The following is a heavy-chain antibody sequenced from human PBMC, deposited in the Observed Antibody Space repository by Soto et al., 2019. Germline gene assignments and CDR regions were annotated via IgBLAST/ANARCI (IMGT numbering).Heavy chain of an antibody. CDR1: GNSFTTYY. J-gene: IGHJ4*02. CDR2: INPSGGRT. CDR3: AGLYHYDSSGYYDY. Sequence: ASVKVSCKASGNSFTTYYMHWVRQAPGQGLEWMGIINPSGGRTTYAQKFQGRVTMTRDTSTSTFHMELSSLTPEDTAVYYCAGLYHYDSSGYYDYWGQGTLVTVSS. D-gene: IGHD3-22*01. V-gene: IGHV1-46*01.